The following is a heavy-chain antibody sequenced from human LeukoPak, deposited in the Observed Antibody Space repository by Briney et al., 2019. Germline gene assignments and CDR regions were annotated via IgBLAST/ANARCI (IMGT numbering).Heavy chain of an antibody. J-gene: IGHJ4*02. D-gene: IGHD3-16*01. Sequence: GGSLRLSCAASGFTFSSYAMSWVRQAPGKGLEWVSYISSSGSAIYYADSVKGRFTISRDSANNSLYLQMRSLRAEDTALYYCARGRFHDYWGQGTLVTVSS. CDR1: GFTFSSYA. CDR3: ARGRFHDY. V-gene: IGHV3-48*03. CDR2: ISSSGSAI.